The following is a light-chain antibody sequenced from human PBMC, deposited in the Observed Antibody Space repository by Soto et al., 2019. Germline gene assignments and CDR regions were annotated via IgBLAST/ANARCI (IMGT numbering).Light chain of an antibody. CDR1: GRDIGAYDY. CDR2: GVS. J-gene: IGLJ1*01. CDR3: SSYTTTNTYV. Sequence: QSALTQPASVSGSPGQSITISCTGSGRDIGAYDYVSWYQQHPGKAPKLLIYGVSHRPSGVSNRFSGSKSGNTASLTISGLQAEDEADYYCSSYTTTNTYVFGTGSKLTVL. V-gene: IGLV2-14*01.